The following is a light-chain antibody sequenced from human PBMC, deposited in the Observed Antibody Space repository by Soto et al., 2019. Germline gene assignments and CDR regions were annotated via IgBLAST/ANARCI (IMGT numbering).Light chain of an antibody. Sequence: IVLTQSPGTLSLSPGERVTLSCRASQSVASNSLAWYQQKDGQSPRLLIYGASSRATGIPARFSGSGSGTDFILTITRLEPEDFAVYYCQQYGDCPGTFGQGTRLEI. CDR3: QQYGDCPGT. J-gene: IGKJ1*01. V-gene: IGKV3-20*01. CDR1: QSVASNS. CDR2: GAS.